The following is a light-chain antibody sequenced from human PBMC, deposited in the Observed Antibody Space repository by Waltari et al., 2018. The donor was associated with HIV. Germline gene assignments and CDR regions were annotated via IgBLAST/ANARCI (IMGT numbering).Light chain of an antibody. CDR1: NIGSKS. CDR3: QVWDSSSDHVV. Sequence: SYVPTQPPTVSVAPGQTARIHCGGNNIGSKSVHWYQQKPGQAPVLVIFYDTDRPSGIPERFSGSNSGNTATLTISRVEAGDEADYYCQVWDSSSDHVVFGGGTKLTVL. J-gene: IGLJ2*01. CDR2: YDT. V-gene: IGLV3-21*04.